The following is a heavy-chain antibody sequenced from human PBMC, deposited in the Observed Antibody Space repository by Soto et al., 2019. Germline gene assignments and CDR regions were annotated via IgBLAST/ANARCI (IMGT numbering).Heavy chain of an antibody. CDR3: VKGNQLLRYYFEY. CDR1: GFTFSSCA. V-gene: IGHV3-64D*06. J-gene: IGHJ4*02. Sequence: PGGSLRLSCSASGFTFSSCAMHWVRQAPGKGLEYVSDITSDGDNTYHADSVKGRFTISRDNSKNTLYLQMSSLRVEDTAIYYCVKGNQLLRYYFEYWGQGTPVTVSS. CDR2: ITSDGDNT. D-gene: IGHD2-15*01.